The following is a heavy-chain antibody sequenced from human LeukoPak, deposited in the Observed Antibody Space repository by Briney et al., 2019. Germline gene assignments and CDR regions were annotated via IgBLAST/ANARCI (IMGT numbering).Heavy chain of an antibody. CDR1: GGTFSSYA. Sequence: SVKVSCKASGGTFSSYAISWVRQAPGQGLEWMGGIIPIFGTANYAQKFQGRVTITTDESTSTAYMELSSLRSEDTAVYYCASSSLRGYSYGPKVYWGQGTLFTVSS. CDR2: IIPIFGTA. V-gene: IGHV1-69*05. D-gene: IGHD5-18*01. J-gene: IGHJ4*02. CDR3: ASSSLRGYSYGPKVY.